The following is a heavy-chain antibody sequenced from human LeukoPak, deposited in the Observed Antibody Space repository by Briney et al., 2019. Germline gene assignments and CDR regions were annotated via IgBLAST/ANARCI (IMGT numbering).Heavy chain of an antibody. D-gene: IGHD3-10*02. CDR3: AELGITMIGGV. CDR2: ISNIGTSI. J-gene: IGHJ6*04. CDR1: GFTFNSYD. V-gene: IGHV3-21*01. Sequence: PGGSLRLSCAASGFTFNSYDMHWVRQAPGKGLEWVSSISNIGTSIYYADSVKGRFTISRDNAKNSLYLQMNSLRAEDTAVYYCAELGITMIGGVWGKGTTVTISS.